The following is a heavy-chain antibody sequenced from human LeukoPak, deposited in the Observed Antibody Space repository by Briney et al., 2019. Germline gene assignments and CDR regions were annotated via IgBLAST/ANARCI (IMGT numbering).Heavy chain of an antibody. CDR2: IYTSGIA. CDR1: GDFISAYY. D-gene: IGHD5-12*01. V-gene: IGHV4-4*07. J-gene: IGHJ5*02. CDR3: ARERGYSGCDRGLCDP. Sequence: SETLSLTCSVSGDFISAYYWTWIRRPAGKGLEWIGRIYTSGIANYNPSLQSRVTMSVDTSQNPFSLKLSSVTAADTPVYYCARERGYSGCDRGLCDPWGQGTLVTVSS.